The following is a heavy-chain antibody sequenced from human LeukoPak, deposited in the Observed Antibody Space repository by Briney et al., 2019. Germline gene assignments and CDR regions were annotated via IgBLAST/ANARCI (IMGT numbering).Heavy chain of an antibody. CDR1: SGSISTSNYY. CDR2: IFYTGST. CDR3: ARESPRSGYYYGDDAFDI. Sequence: SETLSLTCTVSSGSISTSNYYWGWVRQPPGKALEWIGNIFYTGSTYYSPSLKSRVTISLDTSRNQFSLRLSSVTAADTAVYYCARESPRSGYYYGDDAFDIWGQGTLVTVSP. D-gene: IGHD3-22*01. V-gene: IGHV4-39*07. J-gene: IGHJ3*02.